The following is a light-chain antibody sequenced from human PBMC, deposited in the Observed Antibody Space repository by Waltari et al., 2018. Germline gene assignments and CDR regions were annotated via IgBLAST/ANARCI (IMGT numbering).Light chain of an antibody. V-gene: IGLV1-47*01. CDR3: AAWDDSLSGCVV. Sequence: QSVLTQPPSASGTPGQRVPISCSGRSSNIGSNYAFWYQQLPGTAPKLLIYRNKQRPSGVPDRFFGSKSGTSASLVISGLRSEDEAYYYCAAWDDSLSGCVVFGGGTKVTVL. J-gene: IGLJ2*01. CDR1: SSNIGSNY. CDR2: RNK.